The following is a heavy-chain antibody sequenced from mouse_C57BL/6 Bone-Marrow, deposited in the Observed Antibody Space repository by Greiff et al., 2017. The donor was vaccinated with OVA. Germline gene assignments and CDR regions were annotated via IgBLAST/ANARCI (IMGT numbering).Heavy chain of an antibody. CDR1: GYTFTSYT. CDR3: ARCSAGAMDY. Sequence: LVESGAELARPGASVKMSCKASGYTFTSYTMHWVKQRPGQGLEWIGYINPSSGYTKYNQKFKDKATLTADKSSSTAYMQLSSLTSEDSAVYYWARCSAGAMDYWGQGTSVTVSS. J-gene: IGHJ4*01. V-gene: IGHV1-4*01. D-gene: IGHD3-2*02. CDR2: INPSSGYT.